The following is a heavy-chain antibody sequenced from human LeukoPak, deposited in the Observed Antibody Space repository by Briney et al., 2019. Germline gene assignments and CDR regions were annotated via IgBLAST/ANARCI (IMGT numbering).Heavy chain of an antibody. V-gene: IGHV4-59*01. Sequence: SETLSLTCTVSGGSISSYYWSWIRQPPGKGLEWIGYIYYSGSTNYNPSLKSRVTISVDTSKNQFSLKLISVTAADTAVYYCARDRSYCSSTSCYRYFDYWGQGTLVTVSS. J-gene: IGHJ4*02. D-gene: IGHD2-2*01. CDR2: IYYSGST. CDR1: GGSISSYY. CDR3: ARDRSYCSSTSCYRYFDY.